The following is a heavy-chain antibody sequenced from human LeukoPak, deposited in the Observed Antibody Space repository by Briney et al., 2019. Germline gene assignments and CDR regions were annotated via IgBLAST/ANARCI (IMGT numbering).Heavy chain of an antibody. CDR3: ARDLGYSYGPWDY. J-gene: IGHJ4*02. D-gene: IGHD5-18*01. CDR2: ISSSSSYI. CDR1: GFTFSSYS. V-gene: IGHV3-21*01. Sequence: GGSLRLSCAASGFTFSSYSMNWVRQAPGKGLEWVSSISSSSSYIYYADSVKGRFTISRDNAKNSLYLQMNSLRAEDTAVYYCARDLGYSYGPWDYWGQGTLVTVSS.